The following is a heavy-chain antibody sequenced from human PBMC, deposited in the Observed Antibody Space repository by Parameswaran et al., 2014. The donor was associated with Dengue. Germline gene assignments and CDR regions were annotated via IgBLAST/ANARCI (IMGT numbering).Heavy chain of an antibody. CDR3: ARGPPGFGVPNWFDP. Sequence: SQTLSLTCAVYGGSFSGYYWSWIRQPPGKGLEWIGEINHSGSTNYNPSLKSRVTISVDTSKNQFSLKLSSVTAADTAVYYCARGPPGFGVPNWFDPWGQGTLVTVSS. J-gene: IGHJ5*02. V-gene: IGHV4-34*01. CDR2: INHSGST. D-gene: IGHD3-10*01. CDR1: GGSFSGYY.